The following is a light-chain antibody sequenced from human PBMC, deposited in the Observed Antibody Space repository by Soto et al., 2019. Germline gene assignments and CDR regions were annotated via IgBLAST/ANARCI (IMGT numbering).Light chain of an antibody. V-gene: IGKV4-1*01. CDR2: WAS. J-gene: IGKJ4*01. CDR3: QQYYITPLT. Sequence: ILMTQSPDYLAVSLCERASINCTSSQRVLYSADNKNYLTWYQQKPGQPPKLLIYWASTRESGVPDRFSGSGSGTDFTLTISSLQAEDVAVYYCQQYYITPLTFGGGTKVDI. CDR1: QRVLYSADNKNY.